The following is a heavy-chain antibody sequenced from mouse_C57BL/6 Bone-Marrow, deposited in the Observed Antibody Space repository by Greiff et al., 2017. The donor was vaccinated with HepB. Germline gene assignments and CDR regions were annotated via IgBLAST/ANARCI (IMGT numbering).Heavy chain of an antibody. D-gene: IGHD2-1*01. CDR3: TIYYGNYEDAMDY. CDR1: GFTFSNYW. Sequence: EVNVVESGGGLVQPGGSMKLSCVASGFTFSNYWMNWVRQSPEKGLEWVAQIRLKSDNYATHYAESVKGRFTISRDDSKSSVYLQMNNLRAEDTGIYYCTIYYGNYEDAMDYWGQGTSVTVSS. J-gene: IGHJ4*01. V-gene: IGHV6-3*01. CDR2: IRLKSDNYAT.